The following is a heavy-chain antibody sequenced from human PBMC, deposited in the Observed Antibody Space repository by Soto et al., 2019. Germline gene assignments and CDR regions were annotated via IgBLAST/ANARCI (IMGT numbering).Heavy chain of an antibody. J-gene: IGHJ4*02. Sequence: QVQLVQSGAEVKKPGSSVKVSCKASGGTFSSYAISWVRQAPGQGLEWMGGIIPIFGTANYAQKFQGRVTITADKSTSTAYMELRSLRSEDTAVYYCAVRYCSSTSCYLPYYFDYWGQGTLVTVSS. D-gene: IGHD2-2*01. V-gene: IGHV1-69*06. CDR3: AVRYCSSTSCYLPYYFDY. CDR1: GGTFSSYA. CDR2: IIPIFGTA.